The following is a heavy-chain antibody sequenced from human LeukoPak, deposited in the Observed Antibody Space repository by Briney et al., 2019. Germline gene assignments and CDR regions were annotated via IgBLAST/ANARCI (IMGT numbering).Heavy chain of an antibody. CDR2: MNPNSGNT. V-gene: IGHV1-8*01. CDR1: GYTFSSQD. Sequence: GASVKVSCKAAGYTFSSQDINWVRQATGQGLEWMGWMNPNSGNTGCAQKFQGRLNMTRNTSISTAYMELSSLRSEDTAVYYCARRVGSGWPVQHWGQGTLVTVSS. D-gene: IGHD6-19*01. J-gene: IGHJ1*01. CDR3: ARRVGSGWPVQH.